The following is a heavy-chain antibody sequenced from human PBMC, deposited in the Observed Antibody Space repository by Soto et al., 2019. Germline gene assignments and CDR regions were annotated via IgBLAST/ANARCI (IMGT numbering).Heavy chain of an antibody. D-gene: IGHD2-15*01. CDR1: GYTFTSYA. V-gene: IGHV1-3*01. Sequence: ASVKVSCKASGYTFTSYAMHWVRQAPGQRLEWMGWINAGNGNTKYSQKFQGRVTITRDKSTSTAYMELSSLRSEDTAVYYCARASGYCSGGSCYSFAFDIWGQGTMVTV. CDR3: ARASGYCSGGSCYSFAFDI. CDR2: INAGNGNT. J-gene: IGHJ3*02.